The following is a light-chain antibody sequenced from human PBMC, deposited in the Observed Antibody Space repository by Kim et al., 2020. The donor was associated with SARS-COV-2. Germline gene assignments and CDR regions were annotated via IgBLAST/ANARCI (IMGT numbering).Light chain of an antibody. CDR1: NLGDKY. J-gene: IGLJ2*01. CDR3: QAWDSSTVI. CDR2: QDT. V-gene: IGLV3-1*01. Sequence: VSPGQTASITCSGDNLGDKYACWYQQKPGQSPVLVIHQDTKRPSGIPERFSGSNSGNTATLTISGTQAMDEADYYCQAWDSSTVIFGGGTQLTVL.